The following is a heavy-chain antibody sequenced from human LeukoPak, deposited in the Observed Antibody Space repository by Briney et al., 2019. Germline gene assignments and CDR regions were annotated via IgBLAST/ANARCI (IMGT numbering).Heavy chain of an antibody. CDR1: GFTFSSYG. Sequence: GRTLRLSCAASGFTFSSYGMSWVRQAPGKGLEWVSAISGSGGSTYYADSVKGRFTISRDNSKNTLYLQMNSLRAEDTAVYYCAKGLWFGELSADAFDIWGQGTMVTVSS. V-gene: IGHV3-23*01. CDR2: ISGSGGST. D-gene: IGHD3-10*01. CDR3: AKGLWFGELSADAFDI. J-gene: IGHJ3*02.